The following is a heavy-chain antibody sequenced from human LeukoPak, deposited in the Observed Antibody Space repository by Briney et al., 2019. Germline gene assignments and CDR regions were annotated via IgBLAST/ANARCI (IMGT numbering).Heavy chain of an antibody. V-gene: IGHV3-33*06. CDR1: GFTFSSHG. CDR2: IWYDGSNK. Sequence: GGSLRLSSGAAGFTFSSHGMDWVPPAPGKGLGGVGVIWYDGSNKYYADSVKGRFTISRDISKDTLYLQMNSLRAEDTAVYYCAKSGYDYYGMDVWGQGTTVTVSS. D-gene: IGHD5-12*01. J-gene: IGHJ6*02. CDR3: AKSGYDYYGMDV.